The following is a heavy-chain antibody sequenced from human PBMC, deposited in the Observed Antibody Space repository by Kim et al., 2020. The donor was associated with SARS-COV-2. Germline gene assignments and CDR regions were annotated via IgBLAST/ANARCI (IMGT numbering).Heavy chain of an antibody. D-gene: IGHD6-13*01. V-gene: IGHV3-49*04. J-gene: IGHJ1*01. Sequence: GGSLRLSCTASGFTFGDYAMSWVRQAPGKGLEWVGFIRSKAYGGTTEYAASVKGRFTISRDDSKSIAYLQMNSLKTEDTAVYYCTRVSAGLEYFQHWGQGTLVTVSS. CDR1: GFTFGDYA. CDR2: IRSKAYGGTT. CDR3: TRVSAGLEYFQH.